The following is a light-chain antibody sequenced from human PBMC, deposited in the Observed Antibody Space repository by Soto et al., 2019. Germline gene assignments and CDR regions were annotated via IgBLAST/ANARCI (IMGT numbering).Light chain of an antibody. CDR1: QGISNS. Sequence: DIQMTQSPSSLSASVGDRVTITCRASQGISNSLAWYQQKPGKVPKLLIFAASNLQSGVPSRFSGRGSGTDFTLTIRSLQPEDVATYYCQKYNSGPITFVQGTRVEIK. J-gene: IGKJ5*01. V-gene: IGKV1-27*01. CDR3: QKYNSGPIT. CDR2: AAS.